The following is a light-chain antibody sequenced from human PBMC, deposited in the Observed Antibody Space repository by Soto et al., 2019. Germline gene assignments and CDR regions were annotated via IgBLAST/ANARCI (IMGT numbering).Light chain of an antibody. V-gene: IGLV2-8*01. CDR1: KSDIGVYDF. CDR2: EVV. CDR3: SSFTSRFTFV. J-gene: IGLJ1*01. Sequence: QSVLTQPPSASGSPGQSVTISCTGTKSDIGVYDFVSWYQHHPGKAPRLIIYEVVQRPSGVPDRFSGSKSGNTASLTVSGLQAADEADYYCSSFTSRFTFVFGTGTKVTVL.